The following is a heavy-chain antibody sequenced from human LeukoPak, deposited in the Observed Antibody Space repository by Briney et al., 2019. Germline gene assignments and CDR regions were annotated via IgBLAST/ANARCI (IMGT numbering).Heavy chain of an antibody. D-gene: IGHD3-22*01. V-gene: IGHV3-9*01. CDR3: AKGRYYYDSSGYKGGIDY. J-gene: IGHJ4*02. CDR1: GFTFDDYA. CDR2: IGWNSGSI. Sequence: GGSLRLSCAASGFTFDDYAMHWVRQAPGKGLEWVAGIGWNSGSIGYADSVKGRFTISRDNAKTSLYLQMNSLRAEDTALYYCAKGRYYYDSSGYKGGIDYWGQGTLVTVSS.